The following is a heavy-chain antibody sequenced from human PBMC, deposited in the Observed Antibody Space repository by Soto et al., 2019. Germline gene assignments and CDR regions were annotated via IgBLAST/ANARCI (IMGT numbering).Heavy chain of an antibody. Sequence: SETLSLTCTVPGGSISSGGYYWSWIRQHPGKGLEWIGYIYYSGSTYYNPSLKSRVTISVDTSKNQFSLKLSSVTAADTAVYYCARDGAAAGLDYWGQGTLVTVSS. J-gene: IGHJ4*02. V-gene: IGHV4-31*03. CDR3: ARDGAAAGLDY. D-gene: IGHD6-13*01. CDR1: GGSISSGGYY. CDR2: IYYSGST.